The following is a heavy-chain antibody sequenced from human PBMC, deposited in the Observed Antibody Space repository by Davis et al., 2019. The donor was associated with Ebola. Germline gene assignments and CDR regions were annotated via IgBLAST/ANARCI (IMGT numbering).Heavy chain of an antibody. CDR1: GFTFSNYN. V-gene: IGHV3-48*02. D-gene: IGHD6-13*01. J-gene: IGHJ6*02. Sequence: PGGSLRLSCAASGFTFSNYNMNWVRQAPGKGLEWLSYISISSSTIYYADSVKGRFTMSRDNAKNSLYLQLNSLRDEDTAVYYCARAPYSSSHDYYGMDVWGQGTTVTVSS. CDR3: ARAPYSSSHDYYGMDV. CDR2: ISISSSTI.